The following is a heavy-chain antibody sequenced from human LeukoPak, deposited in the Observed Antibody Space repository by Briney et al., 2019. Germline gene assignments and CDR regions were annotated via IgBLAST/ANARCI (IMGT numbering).Heavy chain of an antibody. V-gene: IGHV4-34*01. CDR2: VNDSGGT. CDR3: ARTRSLWFGELRYYYYYMDV. Sequence: SETLSLTCAVYIDSFTNYYWNWIRQTPGKGLEWMGEVNDSGGTNINPSLKSRVTISVDTSKTQFSLKLSSVTAADTAVYYCARTRSLWFGELRYYYYYMDVWGKGTTVTVSS. CDR1: IDSFTNYY. D-gene: IGHD3-10*01. J-gene: IGHJ6*03.